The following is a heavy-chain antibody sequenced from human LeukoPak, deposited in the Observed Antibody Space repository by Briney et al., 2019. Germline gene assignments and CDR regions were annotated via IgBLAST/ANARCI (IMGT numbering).Heavy chain of an antibody. J-gene: IGHJ6*02. CDR2: TYYRSKWYN. D-gene: IGHD6-13*01. V-gene: IGHV6-1*01. Sequence: SQTLLLTCAISGDSVSSNSAAWNWIRQSPSRGLEWLGRTYYRSKWYNDYAVSVKSRITINPDTSKNQFSLQLNSVTPEDTAVYYCARGGSSSWTYYYYGMDVWGQGTTVTVSS. CDR3: ARGGSSSWTYYYYGMDV. CDR1: GDSVSSNSAA.